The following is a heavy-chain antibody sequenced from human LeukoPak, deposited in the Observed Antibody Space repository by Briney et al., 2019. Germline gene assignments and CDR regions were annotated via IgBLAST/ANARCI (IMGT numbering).Heavy chain of an antibody. Sequence: SETLSLTCTVSGDSINDHYWSWVRQPLGKGLEWIGYILTSGTTNYNPSLKSRLTISVDTSKNQFTLKLSSVTAADTAVYYCARLRVSGSYLYYFDYWGQGTLVTVSS. J-gene: IGHJ4*02. D-gene: IGHD1-26*01. CDR3: ARLRVSGSYLYYFDY. CDR2: ILTSGTT. CDR1: GDSINDHY. V-gene: IGHV4-4*09.